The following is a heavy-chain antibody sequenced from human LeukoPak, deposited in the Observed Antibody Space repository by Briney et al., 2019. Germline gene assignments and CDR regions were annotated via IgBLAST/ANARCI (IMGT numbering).Heavy chain of an antibody. CDR3: ARHGIWFGGLYYYYGMDV. Sequence: RTSETLSLTCTVSGGSISSYYWSWIRQPPGKGLEWIGYIYYSGSTNYNPSLKSRVTISVDTSKNQFSLKLSSVTAADTAVYYCARHGIWFGGLYYYYGMDVWGQGTTVTVSS. CDR1: GGSISSYY. D-gene: IGHD3-10*01. V-gene: IGHV4-59*08. J-gene: IGHJ6*02. CDR2: IYYSGST.